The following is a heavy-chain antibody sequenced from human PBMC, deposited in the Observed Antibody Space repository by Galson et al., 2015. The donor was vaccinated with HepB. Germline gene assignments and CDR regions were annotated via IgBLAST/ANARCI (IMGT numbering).Heavy chain of an antibody. V-gene: IGHV1-18*01. D-gene: IGHD2-2*02. J-gene: IGHJ3*02. CDR1: GYTFTSYG. Sequence: SVKVSCKASGYTFTSYGISWVRQAPGQGLEWMGWISAYNGNTNYAQKLQGRVTMTTDTSTSTAYMELRSLRSDDTAVYYCARPLGYCSSTSCYNGEDAFDIWGQGTMVTVSS. CDR3: ARPLGYCSSTSCYNGEDAFDI. CDR2: ISAYNGNT.